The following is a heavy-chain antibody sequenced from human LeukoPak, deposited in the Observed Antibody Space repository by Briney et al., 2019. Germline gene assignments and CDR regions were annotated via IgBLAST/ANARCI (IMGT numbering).Heavy chain of an antibody. CDR3: ARQAFRVSWHQVAGRWYFDY. CDR1: GGSISSSSYY. CDR2: IYYSGST. J-gene: IGHJ4*02. V-gene: IGHV4-39*01. D-gene: IGHD6-19*01. Sequence: SETLSLTCTVSGGSISSSSYYWGWIRQPPGKGLEWIGSIYYSGSTYYNPSLKSRVTISVDTSKTQFSLKLSSVTAADTAVYYWARQAFRVSWHQVAGRWYFDYWGQGTLVTVSS.